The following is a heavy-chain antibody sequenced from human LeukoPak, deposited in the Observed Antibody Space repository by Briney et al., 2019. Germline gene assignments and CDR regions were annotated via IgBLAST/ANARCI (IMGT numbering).Heavy chain of an antibody. D-gene: IGHD3-22*01. Sequence: GGSLRLSCAASGFTFSSYSMNWVRQAPGKGLEWVSSISSSSSYIYYADSVKGRFTISRDNAKNSLYLQMNSLRAEDTAVYYCARDRAITMIVSDVAFDIWGQGTMVTVSS. CDR1: GFTFSSYS. CDR2: ISSSSSYI. V-gene: IGHV3-21*01. J-gene: IGHJ3*02. CDR3: ARDRAITMIVSDVAFDI.